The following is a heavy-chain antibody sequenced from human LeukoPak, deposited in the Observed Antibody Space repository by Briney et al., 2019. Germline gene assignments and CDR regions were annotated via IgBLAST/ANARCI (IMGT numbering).Heavy chain of an antibody. CDR1: GGTFSSYA. J-gene: IGHJ5*02. Sequence: GASVKVSCKASGGTFSSYAISWVRQAPGQGLEWIGGIIPIFGTANYAQKFQGRVTITTDESTSTAYMELSSLRSEDTAVYYCARVRRRDGYNWFDPRGQGTLVTVSS. V-gene: IGHV1-69*05. CDR2: IIPIFGTA. CDR3: ARVRRRDGYNWFDP. D-gene: IGHD5-24*01.